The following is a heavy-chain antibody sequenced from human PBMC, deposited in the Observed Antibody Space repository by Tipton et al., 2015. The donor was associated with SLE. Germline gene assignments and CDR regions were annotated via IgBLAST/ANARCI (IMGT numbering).Heavy chain of an antibody. Sequence: TLSLTCTVSGGSISSYYWSWIRQPAGKGLEWIGRIYTSGSTNYNPSLKSRVTISVDTSKNQFSLKLSSVTAADTAAYYCASRPGTRGEFDYWGQGTLVTVSS. CDR2: IYTSGST. CDR1: GGSISSYY. CDR3: ASRPGTRGEFDY. D-gene: IGHD1-14*01. V-gene: IGHV4-4*07. J-gene: IGHJ4*02.